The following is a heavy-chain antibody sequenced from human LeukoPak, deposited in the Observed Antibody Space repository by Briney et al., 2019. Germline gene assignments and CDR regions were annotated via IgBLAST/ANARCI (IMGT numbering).Heavy chain of an antibody. Sequence: GGSLRLSCAASRFIFSEHYMTWIRQAPGKGLEWVSYISSSSSYTNYADSVKGRFTISRDNAKNSLYLQMNSLSAEDTAVYYCARGSPPGDWGQGTLVTVSS. CDR3: ARGSPPGD. CDR2: ISSSSSYT. D-gene: IGHD3-16*01. V-gene: IGHV3-11*05. CDR1: RFIFSEHY. J-gene: IGHJ4*02.